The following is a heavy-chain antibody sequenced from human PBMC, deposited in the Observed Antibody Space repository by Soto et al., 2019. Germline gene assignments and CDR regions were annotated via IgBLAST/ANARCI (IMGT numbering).Heavy chain of an antibody. CDR3: ARHFRVFTDFEFDY. Sequence: SETLSLTCTVSGGSISSSSYYWGWIRQPPGKGLEWIGSFYYSGSTYYNPSLKSRVTISVDTSKNQFSLKLSSVTAADTAVYYCARHFRVFTDFEFDYWGQGTLVTVSS. V-gene: IGHV4-39*01. D-gene: IGHD6-13*01. J-gene: IGHJ4*02. CDR1: GGSISSSSYY. CDR2: FYYSGST.